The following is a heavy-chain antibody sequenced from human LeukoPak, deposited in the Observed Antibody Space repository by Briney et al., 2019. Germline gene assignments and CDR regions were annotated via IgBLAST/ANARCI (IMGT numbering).Heavy chain of an antibody. CDR1: GYTFTGYY. CDR2: INPNSGGT. CDR3: ARDMDYYDSSGETDY. Sequence: ASVKVSCKASGYTFTGYYMHWVRQAPGQGLEWMGWINPNSGGTNYAQKFQGGVTMTRDTSISTAYMELSRLRSDDTAVYYCARDMDYYDSSGETDYWGQGPLVTVSS. V-gene: IGHV1-2*02. D-gene: IGHD3-22*01. J-gene: IGHJ4*02.